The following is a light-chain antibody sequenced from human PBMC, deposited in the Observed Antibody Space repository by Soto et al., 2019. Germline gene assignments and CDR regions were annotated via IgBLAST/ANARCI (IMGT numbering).Light chain of an antibody. CDR2: AAS. J-gene: IGKJ1*01. CDR1: QTIRSY. CDR3: QRTYNVPQT. V-gene: IGKV1-39*01. Sequence: DIQMTQFPSSLSASVGDRVTITCRSSQTIRSYLNWFQQKPGKAPERLIYAASSLQSGVPARFSGSVSGAEITLTISSLQPEDTATYDCQRTYNVPQTYDQGTNVYLK.